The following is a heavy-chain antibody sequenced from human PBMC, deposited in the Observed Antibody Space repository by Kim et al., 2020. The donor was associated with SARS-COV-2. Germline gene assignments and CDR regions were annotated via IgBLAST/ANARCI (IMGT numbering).Heavy chain of an antibody. CDR1: GYTFTSYY. CDR2: INPSGGST. V-gene: IGHV1-46*01. CDR3: AREALTTVTTRGMDV. Sequence: ASVKVSCKASGYTFTSYYMHWVRQAPGQGLEWMGIINPSGGSTSYAQKFQGRVTMTRDTSTSTVYMELSSLRSEDTAVYYCAREALTTVTTRGMDVWGQGTTVTVSS. J-gene: IGHJ6*02. D-gene: IGHD4-4*01.